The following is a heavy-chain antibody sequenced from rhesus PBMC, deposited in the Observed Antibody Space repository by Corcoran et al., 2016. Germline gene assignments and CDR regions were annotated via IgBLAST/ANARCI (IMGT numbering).Heavy chain of an antibody. V-gene: IGHV3S42*01. Sequence: EVQLVESGGGLAKPGGSLRLSGEASGFTFSSYWMNWVRQTPGKGLEWISAINSGGVTTYSADSVNGRFPISRDNSKNTLSLQMNSLRAEDTAVYYCTKEVSYGQYYFDYWGQGVLVTVSS. D-gene: IGHD5-36*01. CDR2: INSGGVTT. CDR1: GFTFSSYW. J-gene: IGHJ4*01. CDR3: TKEVSYGQYYFDY.